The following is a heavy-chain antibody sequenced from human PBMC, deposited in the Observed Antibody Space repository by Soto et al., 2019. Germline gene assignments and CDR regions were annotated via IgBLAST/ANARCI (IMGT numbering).Heavy chain of an antibody. J-gene: IGHJ5*02. Sequence: PWGSLRLSCAASGCTVSSDAISWVRQAPGKGLEWVSAISGSGGSTYYADSVNGRFTISRDNSKNTLYLQMNSLRAGDTAVYYCAKDQRPWGQGTLVTVS. CDR2: ISGSGGST. CDR3: AKDQRP. V-gene: IGHV3-23*01. CDR1: GCTVSSDA.